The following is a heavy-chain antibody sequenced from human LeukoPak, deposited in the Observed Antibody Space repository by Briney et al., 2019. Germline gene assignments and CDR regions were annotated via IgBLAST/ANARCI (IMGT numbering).Heavy chain of an antibody. CDR1: GFTFSSYA. V-gene: IGHV3-30-3*02. CDR2: MSSDGSKK. Sequence: GGSLRLSCAASGFTFSSYAMHWVRQAPGKGLEWVAVMSSDGSKKYYADSVKGRFTISRDNSKNTLYLQMNSLRAEDTAVYYCSKKFRGTTVISGDYFDYWGQGTLVTVSS. D-gene: IGHD4-17*01. J-gene: IGHJ4*02. CDR3: SKKFRGTTVISGDYFDY.